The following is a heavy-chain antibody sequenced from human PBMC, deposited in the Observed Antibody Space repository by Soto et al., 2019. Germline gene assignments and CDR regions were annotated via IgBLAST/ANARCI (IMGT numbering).Heavy chain of an antibody. CDR3: ARKLYNTGSFDQ. CDR1: GYTFTNYD. J-gene: IGHJ4*02. CDR2: MTPSSGDT. Sequence: QVQLVQSGAEVKKPGASVKVSCKASGYTFTNYDINWVRPATGQGLEWVGWMTPSSGDTGYAQNFQGRGTMTRDTPRSTAYLELSSLTSEATAVYYCARKLYNTGSFDQWGQGTLVTVSS. D-gene: IGHD3-10*01. V-gene: IGHV1-8*02.